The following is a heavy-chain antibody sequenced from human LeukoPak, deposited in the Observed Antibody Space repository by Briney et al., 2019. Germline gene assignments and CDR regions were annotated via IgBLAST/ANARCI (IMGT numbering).Heavy chain of an antibody. J-gene: IGHJ5*02. Sequence: GPVQVSSKASGHNFTGYYMHWVRQAPGQGLEWRGWINSNSGATNYAQKFQGRVTMTTDTSISTAYMELSRLRSDDTAVYYCASGGSSDEFWGGDDNGFDPWGQGTLVTVSS. CDR3: ASGGSSDEFWGGDDNGFDP. V-gene: IGHV1-2*02. CDR1: GHNFTGYY. D-gene: IGHD3-3*01. CDR2: INSNSGAT.